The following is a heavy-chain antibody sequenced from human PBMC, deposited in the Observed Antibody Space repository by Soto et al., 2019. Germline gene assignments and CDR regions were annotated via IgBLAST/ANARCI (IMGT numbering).Heavy chain of an antibody. CDR3: VRSGSAGGY. D-gene: IGHD6-25*01. V-gene: IGHV4-59*11. Sequence: PSETLSLTCTVSGGSISGHYWSWIRQPPGKGLEWIGYIYYSGTTDYNPSLKSRVTISVDTSKNQFSLRLTSVTAADTAVYYCVRSGSAGGYWGQGTLVTVSS. CDR2: IYYSGTT. J-gene: IGHJ4*02. CDR1: GGSISGHY.